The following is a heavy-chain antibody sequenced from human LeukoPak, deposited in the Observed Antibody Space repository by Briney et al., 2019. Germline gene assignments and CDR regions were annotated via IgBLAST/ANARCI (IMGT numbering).Heavy chain of an antibody. Sequence: GGSLRLSCAVSGFTFSSYWMNWVRQAPGKGLEWVASIRQDGGEKSYVDSVKGRFTISRDNTKNSLYLQMSSLGAEDTAVYYCARDGTAAGLYFDLWGPGTLVTVSS. D-gene: IGHD6-13*01. CDR2: IRQDGGEK. V-gene: IGHV3-7*01. CDR1: GFTFSSYW. CDR3: ARDGTAAGLYFDL. J-gene: IGHJ4*01.